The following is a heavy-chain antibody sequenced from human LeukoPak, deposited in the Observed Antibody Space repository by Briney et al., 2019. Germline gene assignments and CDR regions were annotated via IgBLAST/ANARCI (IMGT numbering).Heavy chain of an antibody. CDR3: AGERRGDYMDG. V-gene: IGHV4-4*07. CDR1: GGSISGYY. J-gene: IGHJ6*03. D-gene: IGHD3-10*01. CDR2: LYITGST. Sequence: PSETLSLTCTVSGGSISGYYWTWIRQPAGKGLEWIGRLYITGSTNYNPSLKSRVTMSVDTSKNQISLELSSVTAADQAVYYCAGERRGDYMDGWGKGATVTVSS.